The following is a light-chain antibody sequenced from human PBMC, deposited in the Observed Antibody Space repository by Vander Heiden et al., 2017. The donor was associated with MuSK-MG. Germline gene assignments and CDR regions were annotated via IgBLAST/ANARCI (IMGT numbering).Light chain of an antibody. CDR1: QSISSY. Sequence: DIQMTQSPSSLSASVGDRVTITCRASQSISSYLNWYQQKPGKAPKVLIYAAFSLQSGVPSTFRGSGSGTDFTLSISRLQPEDFATYYCHRSHTIPITFGGGTKVEIK. J-gene: IGKJ4*01. V-gene: IGKV1-39*01. CDR2: AAF. CDR3: HRSHTIPIT.